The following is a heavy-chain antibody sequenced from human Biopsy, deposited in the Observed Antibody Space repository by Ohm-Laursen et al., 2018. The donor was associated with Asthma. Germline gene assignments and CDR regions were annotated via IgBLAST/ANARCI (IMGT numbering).Heavy chain of an antibody. CDR2: LIPVLGTP. J-gene: IGHJ6*02. CDR3: ARGYSGSDRIVYYYSGLEV. CDR1: GDSFSNHA. D-gene: IGHD5-12*01. V-gene: IGHV1-69*13. Sequence: ASVKVSCKASGDSFSNHAISWVRQAPGQGLEWMGGLIPVLGTPDHAQMFEGRVTITADESTGTAYMELSSLSSEDTAVYYCARGYSGSDRIVYYYSGLEVWGQGTTVTVSS.